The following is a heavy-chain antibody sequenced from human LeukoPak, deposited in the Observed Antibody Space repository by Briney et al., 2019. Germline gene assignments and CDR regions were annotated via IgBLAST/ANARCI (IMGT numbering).Heavy chain of an antibody. CDR1: GFTFSSYG. Sequence: GGSLRLSCAASGFTFSSYGMGWVRQAPGKGLEWVSAITGNGANTFYADSVKGRFTISRDNSKNTMYLQMNSLRAEDTALYYCARDRSGSYPNWFDPWGQGTLVTVSS. V-gene: IGHV3-23*01. CDR3: ARDRSGSYPNWFDP. CDR2: ITGNGANT. J-gene: IGHJ5*02. D-gene: IGHD3-10*01.